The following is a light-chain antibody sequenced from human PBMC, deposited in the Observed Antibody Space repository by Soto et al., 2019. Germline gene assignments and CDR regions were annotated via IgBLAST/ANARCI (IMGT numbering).Light chain of an antibody. CDR3: TAFAGRNNLL. J-gene: IGLJ3*02. CDR2: EVS. Sequence: QSALTQPASPSGSPGQSVTISCTGTSSDIGGYNYVSWYRQHPGKAPKLMIFEVSKRPSGVPDRFSGSKFGNTASLTVSGLQTEDEADYYCTAFAGRNNLLFGGGTELTVL. CDR1: SSDIGGYNY. V-gene: IGLV2-8*01.